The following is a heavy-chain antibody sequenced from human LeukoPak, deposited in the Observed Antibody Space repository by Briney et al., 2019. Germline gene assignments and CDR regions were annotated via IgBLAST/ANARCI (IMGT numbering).Heavy chain of an antibody. CDR1: GASMTGYY. Sequence: SSETLSLTCSVSGASMTGYYWSWIRQAPGKAPEWIGYIYSSGSTNYNPSLNSRVTMSLDASKNQFSLKLTFVTAADTAVYYCATRPADGSWYGVFDFWSRGTLVTVSS. CDR2: IYSSGST. CDR3: ATRPADGSWYGVFDF. D-gene: IGHD3-10*01. V-gene: IGHV4-59*01. J-gene: IGHJ4*01.